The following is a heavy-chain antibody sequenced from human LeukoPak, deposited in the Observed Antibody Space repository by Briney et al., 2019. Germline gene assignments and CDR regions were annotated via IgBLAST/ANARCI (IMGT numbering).Heavy chain of an antibody. CDR1: GGTFSSYA. Sequence: GASVKVSCKASGGTFSSYAISRVRQAPGQGLEWMGIINPSGGSTSYAQKFQGRVTMTRDTSTSTVYMELSSLRSEDTAVYYCARGKGIFASWGQGTLVTVSS. CDR2: INPSGGST. V-gene: IGHV1-46*01. CDR3: ARGKGIFAS. J-gene: IGHJ4*02.